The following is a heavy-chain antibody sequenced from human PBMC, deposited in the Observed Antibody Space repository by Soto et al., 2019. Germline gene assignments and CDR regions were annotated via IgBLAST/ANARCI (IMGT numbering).Heavy chain of an antibody. CDR2: ISTYNGDT. V-gene: IGHV1-18*01. CDR1: GYTFTRSG. D-gene: IGHD5-12*01. CDR3: AREGVAPYYYYDMDV. Sequence: GASVKVSCKASGYTFTRSGISWVRQAPGQGLEWMGWISTYNGDTNYAQTFQGRVTMTTDTSTSTVHMEVRSLRSDDTAVYYCAREGVAPYYYYDMDVWGQGTPVTVSS. J-gene: IGHJ6*02.